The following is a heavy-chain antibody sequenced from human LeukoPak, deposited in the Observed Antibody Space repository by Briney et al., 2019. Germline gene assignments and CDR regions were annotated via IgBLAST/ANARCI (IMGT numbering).Heavy chain of an antibody. J-gene: IGHJ3*02. D-gene: IGHD5-18*01. V-gene: IGHV3-11*01. CDR2: ISSSGSTI. Sequence: GGSLRLSCAASGFTFSNYYMSWIRQAPGKGLEWVSYISSSGSTIYYADSVKGRFTISRDNAKNSLYLQMNSLRAEDTAVYYCARVNGYSYGFAFDIWGQGTMVTVSS. CDR3: ARVNGYSYGFAFDI. CDR1: GFTFSNYY.